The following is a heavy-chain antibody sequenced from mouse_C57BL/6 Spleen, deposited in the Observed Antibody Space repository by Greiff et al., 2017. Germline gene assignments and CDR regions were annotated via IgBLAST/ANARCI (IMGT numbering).Heavy chain of an antibody. V-gene: IGHV2-9-1*01. Sequence: QVQLQQSGPGLVAPSQSLSITCTVSGFSLTSYAISWVRQPPGKGLEWLGVIWTGGGTNYNSALKSIMSISKDNSKSQVFLKMNSLQTEDTARYYCARIYGSSYYWDFDVWGTGTTVTVSS. CDR2: IWTGGGT. CDR3: ARIYGSSYYWDFDV. D-gene: IGHD1-1*01. CDR1: GFSLTSYA. J-gene: IGHJ1*03.